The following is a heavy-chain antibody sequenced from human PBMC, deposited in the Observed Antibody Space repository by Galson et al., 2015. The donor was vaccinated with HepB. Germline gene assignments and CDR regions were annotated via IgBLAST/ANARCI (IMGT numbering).Heavy chain of an antibody. CDR3: ARVRYSSGWHPHFDY. CDR2: IIPIFGTA. CDR1: GGTFSSYA. Sequence: SVKVSCKASGGTFSSYAISWVRQAPGQGLEWMGGIIPIFGTANYAQKFQGRVTITADESTSTAYMELGSLRSEDTAVYYCARVRYSSGWHPHFDYWGRGTLVTVSS. J-gene: IGHJ4*02. V-gene: IGHV1-69*13. D-gene: IGHD6-19*01.